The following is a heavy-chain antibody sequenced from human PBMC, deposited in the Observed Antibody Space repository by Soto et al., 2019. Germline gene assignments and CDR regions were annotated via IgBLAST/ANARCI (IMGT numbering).Heavy chain of an antibody. D-gene: IGHD5-18*01. Sequence: EVQLVESGGGLVKPGGSLRLSCAASGFTFSSYSMNWVRQAPGKGLEWVSSISSSSSYIYYADSVKGRFTISRDNAKNSLYRQMNSLRAEDTAVYYCARDSYGSIDFDYWGQGTLVTVSS. CDR1: GFTFSSYS. CDR2: ISSSSSYI. CDR3: ARDSYGSIDFDY. V-gene: IGHV3-21*01. J-gene: IGHJ4*02.